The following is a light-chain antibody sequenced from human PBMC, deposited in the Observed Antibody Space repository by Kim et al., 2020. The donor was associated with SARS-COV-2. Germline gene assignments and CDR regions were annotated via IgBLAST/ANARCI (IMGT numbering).Light chain of an antibody. V-gene: IGKV3-11*01. J-gene: IGKJ2*01. CDR1: QSVSSY. Sequence: LDPGERATLSCRASQSVSSYLAWYQQKPGQAPRLLIYDASNRATGIPARFSGSGSGTDFTLTISSLEPEDFAVYYCQQRSNWPRYTFGQGTKLEIK. CDR2: DAS. CDR3: QQRSNWPRYT.